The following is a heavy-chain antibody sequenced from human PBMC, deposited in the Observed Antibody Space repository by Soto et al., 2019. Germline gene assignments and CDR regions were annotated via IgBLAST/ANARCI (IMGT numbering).Heavy chain of an antibody. CDR1: GGSIISYY. J-gene: IGHJ5*02. D-gene: IGHD3-16*01. Sequence: SETLSLTCTVSGGSIISYYCSWVRQPPGKGLEWIVYIYYSGSTNYNPSLKSRVTISVDTSKNQFSLKLSSVTAADTAVYYCARGLSIMDNWFDPWGQGTLVTVSS. CDR3: ARGLSIMDNWFDP. V-gene: IGHV4-59*01. CDR2: IYYSGST.